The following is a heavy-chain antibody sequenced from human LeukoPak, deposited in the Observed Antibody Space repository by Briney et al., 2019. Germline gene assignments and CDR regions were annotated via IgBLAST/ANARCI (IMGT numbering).Heavy chain of an antibody. D-gene: IGHD3-9*01. V-gene: IGHV4-34*01. J-gene: IGHJ3*02. CDR2: INHSGST. CDR1: GGSFSGYY. Sequence: PSETLSLTCAVYGGSFSGYYWSWIRQPLGKGLEWIGEINHSGSTNYNPSLKSRVTISVDTSKNQFSLKLSSVTAADTAVYYCARGPGADYDILTGYYPDDAFDIWGQGTMVTVSS. CDR3: ARGPGADYDILTGYYPDDAFDI.